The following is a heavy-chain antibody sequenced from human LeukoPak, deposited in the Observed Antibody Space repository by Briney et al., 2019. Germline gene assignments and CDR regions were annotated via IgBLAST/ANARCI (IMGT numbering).Heavy chain of an antibody. CDR1: GYTFTSYG. Sequence: GASVKVSCKASGYTFTSYGISWVRQAPGQGLEWMGWMSPNSGNTGYAQKFQGRITMTKSTSISTAYMELSDLESEDTAVYYCARTPPDYGIDYWGQGTLVTVSS. CDR3: ARTPPDYGIDY. J-gene: IGHJ4*02. D-gene: IGHD4-17*01. V-gene: IGHV1-8*02. CDR2: MSPNSGNT.